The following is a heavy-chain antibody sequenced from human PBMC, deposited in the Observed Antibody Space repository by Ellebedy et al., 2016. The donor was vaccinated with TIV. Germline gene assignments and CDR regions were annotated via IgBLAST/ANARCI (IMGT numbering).Heavy chain of an antibody. CDR3: ASVAYCSGGNCYVEDY. V-gene: IGHV4-34*01. CDR2: IEHSGST. J-gene: IGHJ4*02. CDR1: GVSLSGYY. D-gene: IGHD2-15*01. Sequence: SETLSLXXAVSGVSLSGYYWSWIRQPPGKGLEWIGEIEHSGSTNYNPSLKSRVSMSVDTSKNQFSLNLTSVTAADTAVYYCASVAYCSGGNCYVEDYWGQGTLVTVSS.